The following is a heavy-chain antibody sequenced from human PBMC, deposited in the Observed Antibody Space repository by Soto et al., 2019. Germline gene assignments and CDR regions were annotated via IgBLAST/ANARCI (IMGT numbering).Heavy chain of an antibody. Sequence: PGESLKISCKGSGYSFTSYWIGWVRQMPGKGLEWMGIIYPGDSDTRYSPSFQGQVTISADKSISTAYLQWSSLKASDTAMYYCALTGGSHPGYYYYYGMDVWSQGTTVTVSS. V-gene: IGHV5-51*01. CDR2: IYPGDSDT. CDR3: ALTGGSHPGYYYYYGMDV. CDR1: GYSFTSYW. D-gene: IGHD2-15*01. J-gene: IGHJ6*02.